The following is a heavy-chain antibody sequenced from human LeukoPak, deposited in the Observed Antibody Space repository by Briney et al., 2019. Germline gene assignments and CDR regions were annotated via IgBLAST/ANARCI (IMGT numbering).Heavy chain of an antibody. CDR3: ARNGISMDRGVGGYYYYMDV. D-gene: IGHD3-10*01. CDR2: IYYSGST. CDR1: GGSISSSSYY. Sequence: PSETLSLTCTVSGGSISSSSYYWGWIRQPPGKGLEWIGSIYYSGSTYYNPSLKSRVTISVDTSKNQFSLKLSSVTAADTAVYYCARNGISMDRGVGGYYYYMDVWGKGTAVTISS. J-gene: IGHJ6*03. V-gene: IGHV4-39*07.